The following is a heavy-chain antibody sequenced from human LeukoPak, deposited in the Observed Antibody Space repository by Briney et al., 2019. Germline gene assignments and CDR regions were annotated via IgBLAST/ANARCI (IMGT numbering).Heavy chain of an antibody. V-gene: IGHV3-74*01. CDR1: GFTFSSYW. CDR3: ARRRELPSTYYYYGMDV. D-gene: IGHD1-26*01. J-gene: IGHJ6*02. CDR2: INSDGSST. Sequence: GGSLRLSCAASGFTFSSYWMHWVRQAPGKGLVWVSRINSDGSSTSYADSVKGRFTISRDNAKNTLYLQMNSLRAEDTAVYYCARRRELPSTYYYYGMDVWGQGTTVTVSS.